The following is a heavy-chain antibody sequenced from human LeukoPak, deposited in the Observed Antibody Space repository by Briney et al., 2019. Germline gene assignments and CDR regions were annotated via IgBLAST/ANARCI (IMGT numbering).Heavy chain of an antibody. V-gene: IGHV4-30-4*01. D-gene: IGHD3-22*01. CDR1: GGSISSGGYY. CDR2: SYYSGST. Sequence: SETLSLTSTVSGGSISSGGYYCRWIRQPPGKGLEWIGYSYYSGSTYYNPSLKSRVTISVDTSKNQFSLKLSSVTAADTAVYYCARGKGDDSSGYYYLNWFDPWGQGTLVTVSS. J-gene: IGHJ5*02. CDR3: ARGKGDDSSGYYYLNWFDP.